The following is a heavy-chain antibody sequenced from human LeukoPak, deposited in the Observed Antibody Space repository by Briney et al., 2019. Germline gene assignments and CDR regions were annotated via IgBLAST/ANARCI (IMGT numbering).Heavy chain of an antibody. CDR3: ARGLHYYDSSGYYYPDAFDV. V-gene: IGHV3-48*01. CDR1: GFTFSYYI. D-gene: IGHD3-22*01. CDR2: ISNSGRTI. Sequence: GGSLRLSCATSGFTFSYYIMHWVRQAPGRGLEWVSYISNSGRTIYYADSVKGRFTISRDNAKNSLYLQMNSLRAEDTAVYYCARGLHYYDSSGYYYPDAFDVWGQGTMVTVSS. J-gene: IGHJ3*01.